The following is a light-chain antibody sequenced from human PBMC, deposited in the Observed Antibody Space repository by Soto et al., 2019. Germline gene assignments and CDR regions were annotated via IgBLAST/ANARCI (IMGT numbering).Light chain of an antibody. CDR1: SSDVGRYNY. V-gene: IGLV2-14*01. CDR2: EVT. J-gene: IGLJ2*01. CDR3: SSYTPSSTL. Sequence: QSALTQPASVSGSPGQSITISCTGTSSDVGRYNYVSWYQQHPGKAPKLMIYEVTNRPSGVSNRFFGSKSGNTASLTISGLQAEDEADYYCSSYTPSSTLFGGGTKVTVL.